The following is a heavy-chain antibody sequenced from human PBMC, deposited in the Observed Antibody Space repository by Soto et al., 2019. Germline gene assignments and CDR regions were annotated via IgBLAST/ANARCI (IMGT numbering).Heavy chain of an antibody. V-gene: IGHV4-34*01. D-gene: IGHD6-13*01. Sequence: SETLSLTCAVYGGSFSNYYWSWIRQPPGKGLEWIGEINHSGSTNYNPSLKSRVTISVETSKNQFSLNLSSVTAADTAVYSCARGGRQQLLVRQYFQHWGQGTLVTVSS. CDR1: GGSFSNYY. CDR2: INHSGST. CDR3: ARGGRQQLLVRQYFQH. J-gene: IGHJ1*01.